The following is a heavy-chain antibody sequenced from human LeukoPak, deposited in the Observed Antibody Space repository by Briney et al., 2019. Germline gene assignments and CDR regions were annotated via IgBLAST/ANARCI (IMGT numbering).Heavy chain of an antibody. CDR3: ARRPAAPLRGWFDP. V-gene: IGHV4-39*01. D-gene: IGHD2-2*01. J-gene: IGHJ5*02. CDR2: IYYSGST. Sequence: SETLSLACTVSGGSISSSSYYWGWIRQPPGKGLEWIGSIYYSGSTYYNPSLKSRVTISVDTSKNQFSLKLSSVTAADTAVYYCARRPAAPLRGWFDPWGQGTLVTVSS. CDR1: GGSISSSSYY.